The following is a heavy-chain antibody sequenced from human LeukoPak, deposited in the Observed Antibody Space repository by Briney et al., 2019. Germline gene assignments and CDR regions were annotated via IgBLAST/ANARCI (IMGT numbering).Heavy chain of an antibody. Sequence: ASVKVSCKASGYTFTSYDIHWVRQATGQGLEWMGRMNPNRGDTDYAQKFQGRVTMARDTSISTAYMELSSLRSEDTALYYCARDDSGSSSWSTGAFDYWGQGTLVTVSS. V-gene: IGHV1-8*01. CDR1: GYTFTSYD. CDR3: ARDDSGSSSWSTGAFDY. CDR2: MNPNRGDT. J-gene: IGHJ4*02. D-gene: IGHD6-13*01.